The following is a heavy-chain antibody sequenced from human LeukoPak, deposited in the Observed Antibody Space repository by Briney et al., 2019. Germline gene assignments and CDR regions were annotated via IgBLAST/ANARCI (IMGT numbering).Heavy chain of an antibody. CDR2: IRYDGSYK. Sequence: PGGSLRLSCAASGFTFSSYVMHWVRQAPGKGLEWVAFIRYDGSYKYYADSVKGRFTISRDNAKNSLYLQMNSLRAEDTAVYYCARDLKPPLGYCSGGSCYSHDAFDIWGQGTMVTVSS. CDR3: ARDLKPPLGYCSGGSCYSHDAFDI. J-gene: IGHJ3*02. CDR1: GFTFSSYV. V-gene: IGHV3-30*02. D-gene: IGHD2-15*01.